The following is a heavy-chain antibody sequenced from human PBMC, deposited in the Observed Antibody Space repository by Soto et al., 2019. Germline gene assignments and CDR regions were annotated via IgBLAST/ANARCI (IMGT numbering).Heavy chain of an antibody. CDR2: FDPEEGET. CDR1: GSTPTELA. Sequence: QVQLVQSGAEVKKPGASVKVSCKVHGSTPTELAMHWVRQAPGKGLEWMGGFDPEEGETVYAPNFEGRVTMTEDTSTDTAYMELSSLRSDDTAVYYCATQGGVDGGFLFYCDLWGQGTLVTVSS. V-gene: IGHV1-24*01. J-gene: IGHJ5*02. CDR3: ATQGGVDGGFLFYCDL. D-gene: IGHD3-16*01.